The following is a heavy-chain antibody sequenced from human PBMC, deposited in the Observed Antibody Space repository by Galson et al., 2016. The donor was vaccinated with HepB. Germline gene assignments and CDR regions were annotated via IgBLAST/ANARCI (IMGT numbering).Heavy chain of an antibody. CDR2: ITNIGGNT. CDR1: GFTFGNSV. Sequence: SLRLSCAASGFTFGNSVMSWVRQAPGKGLEWVSSITNIGGNTYYAESVKGRFTISRDNSKNTLYLQMSSLRAEDTALYYCAKVDCGGDCKRFDYWGQGTLVTVSS. V-gene: IGHV3-23*01. CDR3: AKVDCGGDCKRFDY. J-gene: IGHJ4*02. D-gene: IGHD2-21*02.